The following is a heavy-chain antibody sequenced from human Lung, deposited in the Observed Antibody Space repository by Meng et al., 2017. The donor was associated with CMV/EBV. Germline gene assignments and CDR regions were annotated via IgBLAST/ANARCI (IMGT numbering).Heavy chain of an antibody. V-gene: IGHV1-24*01. J-gene: IGHJ6*02. Sequence: ASXXVSXKVSGYTLTELSMHWVRQAPGKGLEWMGGFDPEDGETIYAQKFQGRVTMTEDTSTDTAYMELSSLRSEDTAVYYCATDGRGYSYGKYYYYYGMDFXGQGXTVTVSS. CDR2: FDPEDGET. D-gene: IGHD5-18*01. CDR3: ATDGRGYSYGKYYYYYGMDF. CDR1: GYTLTELS.